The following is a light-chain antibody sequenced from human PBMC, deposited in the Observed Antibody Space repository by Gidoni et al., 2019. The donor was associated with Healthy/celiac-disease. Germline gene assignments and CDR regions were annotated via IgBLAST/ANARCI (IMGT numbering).Light chain of an antibody. Sequence: DIQMTQSPSSLSASVGDRVTITCRASQSISSYLNWYQQKPGKAPKLLIYAASSLQSGVPSRFSGSGSWTDFTLTIRSLQPEDFATYYCQQSYSTPPTFGGGTKVEIK. CDR3: QQSYSTPPT. CDR1: QSISSY. J-gene: IGKJ4*01. V-gene: IGKV1-39*01. CDR2: AAS.